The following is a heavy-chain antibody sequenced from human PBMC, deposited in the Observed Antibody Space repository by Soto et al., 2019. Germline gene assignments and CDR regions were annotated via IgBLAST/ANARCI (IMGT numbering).Heavy chain of an antibody. CDR2: IKTDGSST. J-gene: IGHJ4*02. V-gene: IGHV3-74*01. CDR3: LRSYDF. CDR1: GFTFSGYW. Sequence: EVQLVESGGDLVQPGGSLRLSCAASGFTFSGYWMHWVRQAPGKGLVWVARIKTDGSSTDYADSVRGRFTISRDNAKNTLYLQMHSLRAEDTSLYYCLRSYDFWGQGTLVTVSS.